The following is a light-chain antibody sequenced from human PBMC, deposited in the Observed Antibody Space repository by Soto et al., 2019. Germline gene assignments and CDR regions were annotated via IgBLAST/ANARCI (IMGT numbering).Light chain of an antibody. V-gene: IGKV1-27*01. CDR2: DAS. J-gene: IGKJ1*01. CDR3: QKYYTVAKT. CDR1: QGIGNY. Sequence: DIQMTQSPSSLSASVGDRVTITCRASQGIGNYLAWYQQKPGKVPKNLIYDASTLQSGVPSQFSGSGSGTDFTLTIRSLQPEDVETYYCQKYYTVAKTLGQGTNVQIK.